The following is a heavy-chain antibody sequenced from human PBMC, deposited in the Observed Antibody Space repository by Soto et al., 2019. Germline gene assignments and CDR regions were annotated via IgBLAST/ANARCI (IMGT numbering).Heavy chain of an antibody. CDR2: IYHTGTT. CDR3: ARHKWFGELYEYNWFDP. J-gene: IGHJ5*02. V-gene: IGHV4-30-2*03. D-gene: IGHD3-10*01. Sequence: PSETLSLTCTVFGGSINSGGYSWTWIRQPPGEGLEWIGFIYHTGTTYYNPSLKSRVTISVDTSKNQFSLKLSSVTAADTAVYYCARHKWFGELYEYNWFDPWGQGTLLTVSS. CDR1: GGSINSGGYS.